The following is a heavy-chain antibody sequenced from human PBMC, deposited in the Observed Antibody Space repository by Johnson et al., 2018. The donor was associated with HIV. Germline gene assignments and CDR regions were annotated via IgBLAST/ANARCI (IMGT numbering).Heavy chain of an antibody. D-gene: IGHD3-3*01. CDR2: IGTAGDT. CDR1: GFTFSNYD. CDR3: ARGGSRTTIFGVDINLGGFDI. V-gene: IGHV3-13*01. J-gene: IGHJ3*02. Sequence: VQLVESGGGVVQPGRSLRLSCAASGFTFSNYDIHWVRQATGKGLEWVSTIGTAGDTYYVGSVKGRFTISRENAKNSLYLQMNSLRAGDTAVYYCARGGSRTTIFGVDINLGGFDIWGQGTRVTVSS.